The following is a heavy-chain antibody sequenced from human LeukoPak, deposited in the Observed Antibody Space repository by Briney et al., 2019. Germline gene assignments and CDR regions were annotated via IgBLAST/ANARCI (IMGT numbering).Heavy chain of an antibody. D-gene: IGHD3-22*01. CDR2: IYYSGST. Sequence: SETLSLTCTVSGGSISSSSYYWGWIRQPPGKGLEWIGGIYYSGSTYYNPSLKSRVTISVDTSKNQFSLKLSSVTAADTAVYYCARESRDYYYDSSGNFDYWGQGTLVTVSS. J-gene: IGHJ4*02. V-gene: IGHV4-39*07. CDR1: GGSISSSSYY. CDR3: ARESRDYYYDSSGNFDY.